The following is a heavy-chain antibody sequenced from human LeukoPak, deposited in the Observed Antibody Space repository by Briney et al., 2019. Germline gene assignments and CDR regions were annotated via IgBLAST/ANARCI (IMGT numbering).Heavy chain of an antibody. CDR3: AKVSGVNWNDRPPTDEFGY. Sequence: PGGSLRLSCAASGFTFSSYAMSWVRQAPGKGLEWVSAISGSGGSTYYADSVKGRFTISRDNSKNTLYLQMSSLRAEDTAVYYCAKVSGVNWNDRPPTDEFGYWGQGTLVTVSS. CDR1: GFTFSSYA. V-gene: IGHV3-23*01. J-gene: IGHJ4*02. D-gene: IGHD1-1*01. CDR2: ISGSGGST.